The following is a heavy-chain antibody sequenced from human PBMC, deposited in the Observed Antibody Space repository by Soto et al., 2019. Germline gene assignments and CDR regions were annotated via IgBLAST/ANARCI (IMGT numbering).Heavy chain of an antibody. D-gene: IGHD2-15*01. CDR2: IIPIFGTA. J-gene: IGHJ2*01. Sequence: QVQLVQSGAEVKKPGSSVKVSCKASGGTFSSYAISWVRQAPGQGLEWMGGIIPIFGTANYAQKFQGRVTITADEATSSAYMELSSLRSEDTAVYYCARTRRLTVVTKRGQWYFDLWGRGTLVTVSS. V-gene: IGHV1-69*12. CDR1: GGTFSSYA. CDR3: ARTRRLTVVTKRGQWYFDL.